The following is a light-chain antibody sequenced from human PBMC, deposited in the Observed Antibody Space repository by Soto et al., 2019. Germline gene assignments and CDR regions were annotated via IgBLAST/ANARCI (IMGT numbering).Light chain of an antibody. CDR3: LQHNSYPPT. CDR2: VAS. V-gene: IGKV1-17*01. Sequence: DIHMTQSPSTLSASVGDRVTITCRASHTISRSLNLYQQKPGKVPKVLIYVASSLESGVPPRFSGSGSGTEFTLTISSLQPEDFATYYCLQHNSYPPTFGQGTKVDIK. CDR1: HTISRS. J-gene: IGKJ1*01.